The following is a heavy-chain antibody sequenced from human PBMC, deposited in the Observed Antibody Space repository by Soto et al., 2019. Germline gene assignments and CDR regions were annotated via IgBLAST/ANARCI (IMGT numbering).Heavy chain of an antibody. CDR1: GGTFSSYA. V-gene: IGHV1-69*01. Sequence: QVQLVQSGAEVKKPGSSVKVSCKASGGTFSSYAISWVRQAPGQGLEWMGGIIPIFGTANYAQKFQGRVTITADESTSTAYMELSSLRSEDTDVYYCARDWGRIAAAGTYYFDYWGQGTLVTVSS. J-gene: IGHJ4*02. D-gene: IGHD6-13*01. CDR2: IIPIFGTA. CDR3: ARDWGRIAAAGTYYFDY.